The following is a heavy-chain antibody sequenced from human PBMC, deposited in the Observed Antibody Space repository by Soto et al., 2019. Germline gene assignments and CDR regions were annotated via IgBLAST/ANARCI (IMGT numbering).Heavy chain of an antibody. V-gene: IGHV3-7*01. J-gene: IGHJ4*02. CDR3: ARQYCGGDCHLDY. Sequence: GGSLRLSCAASGFTFSSYWLSWVRQAPGKGLEWLANIKQDGSEKYYVDSVKGRFTISRDNAKNSLYLQMNSLRAEDTAVYYCARQYCGGDCHLDYWGQGTLVTVSS. D-gene: IGHD2-21*02. CDR2: IKQDGSEK. CDR1: GFTFSSYW.